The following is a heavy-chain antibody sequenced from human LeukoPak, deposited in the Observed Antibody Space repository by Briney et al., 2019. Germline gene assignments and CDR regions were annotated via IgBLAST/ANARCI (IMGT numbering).Heavy chain of an antibody. CDR2: LSGSGGTT. CDR1: GFTFSSYA. Sequence: GGSLRLSCAASGFTFSSYAMSWVRQAPGKGLEWVSALSGSGGTTYYADSVKGRFTISRDNSKNTLYLQMNSLRAEDTAVYYCARGDDFWSGYSPNYYYYMDVWGKGTTVTVSS. CDR3: ARGDDFWSGYSPNYYYYMDV. J-gene: IGHJ6*03. D-gene: IGHD3-3*01. V-gene: IGHV3-23*01.